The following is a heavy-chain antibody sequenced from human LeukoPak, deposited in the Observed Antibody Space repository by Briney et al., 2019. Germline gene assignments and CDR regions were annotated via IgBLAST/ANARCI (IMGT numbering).Heavy chain of an antibody. CDR2: INPSGGST. Sequence: GASVKVSCKASGYTFTSYYMHWVRQAPGQGLEWMGIINPSGGSTSYAQKFQGRVTMTRDTSTSTVYMELSSLRSEDTAVYYCARGGPDRNDYGDYKYVDWFDPWGQGTLVTVSS. CDR1: GYTFTSYY. CDR3: ARGGPDRNDYGDYKYVDWFDP. J-gene: IGHJ5*02. D-gene: IGHD4-17*01. V-gene: IGHV1-46*01.